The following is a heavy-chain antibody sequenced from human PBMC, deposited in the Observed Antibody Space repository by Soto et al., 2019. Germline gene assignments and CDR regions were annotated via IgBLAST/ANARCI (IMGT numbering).Heavy chain of an antibody. J-gene: IGHJ6*02. CDR2: ISAYNGNT. CDR3: ARERGSGPHDYSNYSDYYYYGMDV. V-gene: IGHV1-18*01. CDR1: GYTFTSYG. D-gene: IGHD4-4*01. Sequence: QVQLVQSGAEVKKPGASVKVSCKASGYTFTSYGISWVRQAPGQGREWMGWISAYNGNTNYAQKLQGRVTMNTDTSTSTAYMELRSLRSDDTAVYYCARERGSGPHDYSNYSDYYYYGMDVWGQGTTVTVSS.